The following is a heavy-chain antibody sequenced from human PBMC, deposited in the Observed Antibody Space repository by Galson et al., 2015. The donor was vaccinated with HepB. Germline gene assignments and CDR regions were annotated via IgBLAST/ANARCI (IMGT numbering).Heavy chain of an antibody. CDR3: ARGNVVVIDMNWFFDY. J-gene: IGHJ4*02. CDR1: GYNFIGYW. CDR2: IYPHDSDT. V-gene: IGHV5-51*01. D-gene: IGHD2-21*01. Sequence: QSGAEVKKPGESLKISCKGSGYNFIGYWVGWVRQMPGKGLEWMGSIYPHDSDTIYSPSFQGQVTFSGDKSINTAYLQWSSLKASDTAMYYCARGNVVVIDMNWFFDYWGQGTLVTVSS.